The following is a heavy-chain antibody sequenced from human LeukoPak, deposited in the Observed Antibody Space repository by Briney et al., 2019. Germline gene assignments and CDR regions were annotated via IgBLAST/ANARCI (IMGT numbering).Heavy chain of an antibody. J-gene: IGHJ3*02. D-gene: IGHD2-2*01. CDR2: IIPIFGTA. Sequence: SVKVSCKASGGTFSSYAISWVRQAPGQGLEWMGGIIPIFGTANYAQKFQGRVTITADESTSTAYMELSSLRSEDTAVYYCASVVGCSSTSCYSLGAFDIWGQGTMVTVSS. CDR1: GGTFSSYA. CDR3: ASVVGCSSTSCYSLGAFDI. V-gene: IGHV1-69*13.